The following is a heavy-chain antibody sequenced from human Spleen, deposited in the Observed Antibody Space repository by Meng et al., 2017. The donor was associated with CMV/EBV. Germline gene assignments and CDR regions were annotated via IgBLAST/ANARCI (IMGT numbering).Heavy chain of an antibody. CDR3: AKVQVVGAIYYGMDV. D-gene: IGHD1-26*01. J-gene: IGHJ6*02. V-gene: IGHV3-21*04. Sequence: ETLSLTCAASGFTFSSYSMNWVRQAPGKGLEWVSSISSSSSYIYYADSVKGRFTISRDNAKNSLYLQMDSLRTEDTALYYCAKVQVVGAIYYGMDVWGQGTTVTVSS. CDR2: ISSSSSYI. CDR1: GFTFSSYS.